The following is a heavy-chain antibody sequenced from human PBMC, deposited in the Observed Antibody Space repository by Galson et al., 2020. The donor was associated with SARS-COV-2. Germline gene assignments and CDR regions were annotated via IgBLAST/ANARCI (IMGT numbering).Heavy chain of an antibody. CDR3: TRDISGGASDI. CDR1: GFTFTNYA. Sequence: GGSLRLSCAASGFTFTNYALHWVRQAPGKGLEWLAVISYDGGIQVYADSVKGRFTISRDNSENIVFLQMNSLRPDDTALYSCTRDISGGASDIWGQGTMVTVSS. CDR2: ISYDGGIQ. J-gene: IGHJ3*02. D-gene: IGHD1-26*01. V-gene: IGHV3-30*01.